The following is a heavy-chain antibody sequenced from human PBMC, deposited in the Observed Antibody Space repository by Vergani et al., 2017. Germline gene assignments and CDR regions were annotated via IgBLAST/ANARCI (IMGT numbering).Heavy chain of an antibody. CDR2: ISNCGNTI. CDR3: AREHRDYNNYPETVDI. J-gene: IGHJ3*02. CDR1: GFSFSDYY. V-gene: IGHV3-11*01. Sequence: QVQLVESGGGLVKPGGSLRLSCAASGFSFSDYYMTWIRQAPGKGLEWVSYISNCGNTIEYADSVKGRFSISRDNAKSSLFLQMNSLRAEDTAVYYCAREHRDYNNYPETVDIWGEGAMVTVAS. D-gene: IGHD5-24*01.